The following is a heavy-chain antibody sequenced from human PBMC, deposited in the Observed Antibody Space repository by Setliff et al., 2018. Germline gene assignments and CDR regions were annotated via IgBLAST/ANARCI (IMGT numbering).Heavy chain of an antibody. CDR2: ILYTGGGP. CDR1: GGSLRSNF. Sequence: PSETLSLTCTVSGGSLRSNFWGWVRQPPGKGLEWVASILYTGGGPSYGESVKGRFTVSRDDSKNTLYLQMNSLTAEDTAVYFCAKEGGGYSYDTSGYYYDYYYYYYMDVWGKGTTVTVSS. V-gene: IGHV3-23*01. D-gene: IGHD3-22*01. J-gene: IGHJ6*03. CDR3: AKEGGGYSYDTSGYYYDYYYYYYMDV.